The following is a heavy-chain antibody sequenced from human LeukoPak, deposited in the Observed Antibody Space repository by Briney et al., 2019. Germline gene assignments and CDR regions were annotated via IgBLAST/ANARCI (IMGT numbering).Heavy chain of an antibody. CDR2: IIPILGIA. Sequence: GASVKVSCKASGYTFTSYGISWVRQAPGQGLEWMGRIIPILGIANYAQKFQGRVTITADKSTSTAYMELSSLRSEDTAVYYCARDSGCSGGSCYHYYYYYYGMDVWGQGTTVTVSS. D-gene: IGHD2-15*01. J-gene: IGHJ6*02. CDR1: GYTFTSYG. V-gene: IGHV1-69*04. CDR3: ARDSGCSGGSCYHYYYYYYGMDV.